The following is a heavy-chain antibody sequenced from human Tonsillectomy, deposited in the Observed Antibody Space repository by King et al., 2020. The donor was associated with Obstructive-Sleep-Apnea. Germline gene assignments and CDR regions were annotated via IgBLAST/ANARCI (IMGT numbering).Heavy chain of an antibody. V-gene: IGHV3-33*01. D-gene: IGHD6-19*01. Sequence: VQLVESGGGVVQPGRSLRLSCAASGFTFSSYGMHWVRQAPGKGLEWVAVIWYDGSNKYYADSVKGRFTISRDNSKNTRYLQMNSLRAEDTAVYYCARDRGIAVAGPYDGMDVWGQGTTVTVSS. CDR1: GFTFSSYG. CDR2: IWYDGSNK. CDR3: ARDRGIAVAGPYDGMDV. J-gene: IGHJ6*02.